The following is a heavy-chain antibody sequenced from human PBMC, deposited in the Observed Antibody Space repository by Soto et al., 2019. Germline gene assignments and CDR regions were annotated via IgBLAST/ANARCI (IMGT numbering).Heavy chain of an antibody. D-gene: IGHD3-22*01. V-gene: IGHV3-33*01. J-gene: IGHJ6*02. CDR3: ARAHKGYYDRYGMDV. Sequence: GGSLRLSCAASGFTFSSYGMHWVRQAPGKGLEWVAVIWYDGSNKYYADSVKGRFTISRDNSKNTLYLQMNSLRAEDTAVYYCARAHKGYYDRYGMDVWGQGTTVTVSS. CDR2: IWYDGSNK. CDR1: GFTFSSYG.